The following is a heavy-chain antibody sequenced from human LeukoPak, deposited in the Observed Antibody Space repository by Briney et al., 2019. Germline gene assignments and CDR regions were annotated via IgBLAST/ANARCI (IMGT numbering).Heavy chain of an antibody. J-gene: IGHJ3*02. D-gene: IGHD5-18*01. CDR1: GGSVTSYP. V-gene: IGHV4-59*08. CDR2: LDNSGGT. Sequence: SVPRSHNRTVSGGSVTSYPWGWIRQPRGKGLEGVGYLDNSGGTNFTPSLKSRVTMSLDTSKNQFSLKLSSVTAADTAVYYCARCLRYTYDAFDMWAQGTMVTVSS. CDR3: ARCLRYTYDAFDM.